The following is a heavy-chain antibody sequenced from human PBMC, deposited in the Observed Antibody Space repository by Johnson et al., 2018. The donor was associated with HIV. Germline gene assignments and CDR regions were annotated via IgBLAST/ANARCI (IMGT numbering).Heavy chain of an antibody. D-gene: IGHD7-27*01. CDR3: ARGRDSTGDGGAFDI. V-gene: IGHV3-7*05. CDR2: INQDGREK. Sequence: VRLVEFGGGLVKPGGSLRLSCAASGFTFGNYWMSWVRQAPGKGLEWVANINQDGREKYAVDSVKGRFTISSDNSKNSTYLQMNSLRAEDTAVYYCARGRDSTGDGGAFDIWGQGTMVTVSS. J-gene: IGHJ3*02. CDR1: GFTFGNYW.